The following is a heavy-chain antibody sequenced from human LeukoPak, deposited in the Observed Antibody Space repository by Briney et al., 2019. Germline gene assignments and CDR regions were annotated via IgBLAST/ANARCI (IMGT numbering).Heavy chain of an antibody. CDR2: INHSGST. Sequence: PSETLSLTCAVYGGSFSGYYWSWIRQPPGKGLEWIGEINHSGSTNYNPSLKSRVTISVDTSKNQFSLKLSSVTAADTAVYYCARGLPGAGKQQTRHYFDYWGQGTLVTVSS. D-gene: IGHD1/OR15-1a*01. V-gene: IGHV4-34*01. CDR3: ARGLPGAGKQQTRHYFDY. CDR1: GGSFSGYY. J-gene: IGHJ4*02.